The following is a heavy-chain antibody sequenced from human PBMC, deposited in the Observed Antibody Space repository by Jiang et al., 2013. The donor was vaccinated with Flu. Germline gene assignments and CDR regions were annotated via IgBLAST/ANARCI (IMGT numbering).Heavy chain of an antibody. CDR2: ISANSGST. D-gene: IGHD4-17*01. CDR3: AKDGRSQYGDYDYYDC. Sequence: RLSCAASGFSFSNYAMSWVRRAPGKGLEWVSSISANSGSTYNADSVKGRFTISRDNSKNTLYLQMSSLRADDTAVYYCAKDGRSQYGDYDYYDCWGQGTLVTVSS. CDR1: GFSFSNYA. V-gene: IGHV3-23*01. J-gene: IGHJ4*02.